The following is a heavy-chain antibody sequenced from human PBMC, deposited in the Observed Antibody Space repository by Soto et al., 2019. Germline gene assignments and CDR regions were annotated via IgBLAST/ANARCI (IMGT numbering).Heavy chain of an antibody. CDR2: IYYSGST. CDR3: ARRLSSSWYESRRGWFDP. V-gene: IGHV4-30-4*01. Sequence: PSETLSLTCTVSGGSISSGDYYWSWIRQPPGKGLEWIGYIYYSGSTYYNPSLKSRVTISVDTSKNQFSLKLSSVTAADTAVYYCARRLSSSWYESRRGWFDPWGQGTLVTVSS. J-gene: IGHJ5*02. CDR1: GGSISSGDYY. D-gene: IGHD6-13*01.